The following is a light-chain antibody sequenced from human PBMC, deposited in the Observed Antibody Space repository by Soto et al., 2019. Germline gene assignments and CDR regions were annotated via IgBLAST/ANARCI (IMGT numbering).Light chain of an antibody. CDR1: SSNIGAGYD. Sequence: QSVLTQPPSVSGAPGQRVTISCTGSSSNIGAGYDVHWYQQLPGTAPRLLIYGNSNRPSGVPDRFSGSKSGTSVALAITGLQAEDEADYYCQSYDSSLSGARVFGTGTKRTVL. V-gene: IGLV1-40*01. CDR3: QSYDSSLSGARV. CDR2: GNS. J-gene: IGLJ1*01.